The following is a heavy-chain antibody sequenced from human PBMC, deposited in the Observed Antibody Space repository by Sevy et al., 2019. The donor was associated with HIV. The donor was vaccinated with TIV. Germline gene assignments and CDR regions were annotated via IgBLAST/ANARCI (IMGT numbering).Heavy chain of an antibody. CDR1: GYTFTSYD. J-gene: IGHJ4*02. Sequence: ASVKVSCKASGYTFTSYDINWVRQATGQGLEWMGWMNPNSGNTGYAQKFQGRVTMTRKTSISTAYMELSGLRAEDTAVYYWARDLRDVYYDSSGYYFNWPFFDYWGQGTLVTVSS. CDR2: MNPNSGNT. D-gene: IGHD3-22*01. V-gene: IGHV1-8*01. CDR3: ARDLRDVYYDSSGYYFNWPFFDY.